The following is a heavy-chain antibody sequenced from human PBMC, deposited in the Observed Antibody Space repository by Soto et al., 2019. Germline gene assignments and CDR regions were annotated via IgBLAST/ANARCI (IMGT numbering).Heavy chain of an antibody. J-gene: IGHJ4*02. D-gene: IGHD3-3*02. CDR3: ARSPFLECN. V-gene: IGHV3-48*03. CDR1: GFTFSAYE. Sequence: PGESLKISCAASGFTFSAYEMNWVRQAPGKGLEWVSYISSSGNTIYYADSVKGRFTISRDNAKNSLFLQMNSLRVEDTAFYYCARSPFLECNWAQGTLVTVSS. CDR2: ISSSGNTI.